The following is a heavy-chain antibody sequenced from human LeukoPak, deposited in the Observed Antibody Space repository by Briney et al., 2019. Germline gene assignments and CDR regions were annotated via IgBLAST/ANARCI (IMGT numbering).Heavy chain of an antibody. CDR3: ARDLYDYGDYDY. CDR2: INPNSGGT. D-gene: IGHD4-17*01. J-gene: IGHJ4*02. V-gene: IGHV1-2*02. Sequence: ASVKVSCKASGYTFTGYYMHWVRQAPRQGLEWMGWINPNSGGTNYAQKFQGRVTMTRDTSISTAYMELSRLRSDDTAVYYCARDLYDYGDYDYWGQGTLVTVSS. CDR1: GYTFTGYY.